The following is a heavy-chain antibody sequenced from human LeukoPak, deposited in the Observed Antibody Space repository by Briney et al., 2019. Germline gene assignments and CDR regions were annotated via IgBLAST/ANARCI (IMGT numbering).Heavy chain of an antibody. J-gene: IGHJ4*02. V-gene: IGHV4-39*07. CDR1: GGSISSSSYY. D-gene: IGHD2-15*01. Sequence: PSETLSLTCTVSGGSISSSSYYWGWIRQPPGKGLEWIGTIYYSGSTYYNPSLKSRVTISVDTSKNQFSLKLSSVTAADTAVYYCARDPEGYCSGGSCYSFRYWGQGTLVTVSS. CDR3: ARDPEGYCSGGSCYSFRY. CDR2: IYYSGST.